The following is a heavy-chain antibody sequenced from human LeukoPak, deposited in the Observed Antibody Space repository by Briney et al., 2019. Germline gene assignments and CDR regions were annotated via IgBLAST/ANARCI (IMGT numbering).Heavy chain of an antibody. CDR2: TYYRSKWYN. CDR3: ARGVHSYYFDY. Sequence: HSQTLSLTCAISGDSVSSDSAAWSWIRQSPSRGLEWLGSTYYRSKWYNDYAISVKSRITINPDTSKNQFFLQLNSVTPEDTAVYYCARGVHSYYFDYWGQGTLVTVPS. V-gene: IGHV6-1*01. CDR1: GDSVSSDSAA. J-gene: IGHJ4*02. D-gene: IGHD2-15*01.